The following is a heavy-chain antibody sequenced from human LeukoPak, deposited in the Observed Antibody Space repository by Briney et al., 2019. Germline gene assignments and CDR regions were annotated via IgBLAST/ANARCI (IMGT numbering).Heavy chain of an antibody. Sequence: PSETLSLTCTVSGGSISSGNYYWSWIRQPAGKGLEWIGRIYTTGSTNYNPSLKSRVTISVDTSKNQFSLKLSSVTAADTAVYYCARESSSGNDAFDIWGQGTMVTVSS. CDR2: IYTTGST. V-gene: IGHV4-61*02. CDR3: ARESSSGNDAFDI. CDR1: GGSISSGNYY. J-gene: IGHJ3*02. D-gene: IGHD4-23*01.